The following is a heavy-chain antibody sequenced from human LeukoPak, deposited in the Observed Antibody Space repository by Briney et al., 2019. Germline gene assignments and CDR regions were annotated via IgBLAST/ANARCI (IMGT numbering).Heavy chain of an antibody. Sequence: GGSLRLSCAASGFTFSNAWMSWVRQAPGKGLEWVGRIKSKTDGGTTDYAAPVKGRFTISRDDSKNTLYLQMNSLRAEDTAVYYCAKGGVYSGYAFDPWGQGTLVTVSS. CDR2: IKSKTDGGTT. CDR1: GFTFSNAW. V-gene: IGHV3-15*01. D-gene: IGHD5-12*01. J-gene: IGHJ5*02. CDR3: AKGGVYSGYAFDP.